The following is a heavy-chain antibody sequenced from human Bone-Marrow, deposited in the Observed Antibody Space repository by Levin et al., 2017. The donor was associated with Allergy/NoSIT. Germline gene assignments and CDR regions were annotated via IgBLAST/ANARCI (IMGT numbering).Heavy chain of an antibody. Sequence: PSETLSLTCTASGGSISSSNYYWGWIRQPPGKGLEWIGSMYYSGSTYYNPSLRSRVTVSVDTSKNQFSLKLSSVTAADTAVYYCAIVVSSGWLSGGLDYWGQGTLVTVSS. CDR1: GGSISSSNYY. CDR2: MYYSGST. CDR3: AIVVSSGWLSGGLDY. V-gene: IGHV4-39*01. D-gene: IGHD6-19*01. J-gene: IGHJ4*02.